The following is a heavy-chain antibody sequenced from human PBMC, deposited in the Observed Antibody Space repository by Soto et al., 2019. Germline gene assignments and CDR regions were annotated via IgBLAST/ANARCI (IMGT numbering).Heavy chain of an antibody. V-gene: IGHV4-59*01. Sequence: PSETLSLTCTVSGGSISSYYWSWIRQPPGKGLEWIGYIYYSGSTNYNPSLKSRVTTSVDTSKNQFSLKLSSVTAADTAVYYCARGYSSSWYYFDYWGQGTLVTVSS. D-gene: IGHD6-13*01. CDR1: GGSISSYY. J-gene: IGHJ4*02. CDR3: ARGYSSSWYYFDY. CDR2: IYYSGST.